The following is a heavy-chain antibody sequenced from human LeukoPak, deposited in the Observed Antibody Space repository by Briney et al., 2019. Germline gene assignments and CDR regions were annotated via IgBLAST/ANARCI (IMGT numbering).Heavy chain of an antibody. V-gene: IGHV3-48*03. CDR2: ISSSGSTI. Sequence: GGSLRLSCAASGFTFSSYEMNWVRQAPGKGLEWVSYISSSGSTIYYADSVKGRFTISRDNAKNSLYLQMNSLRAEDTAVYYCARDREYYYDSSGHGGGTYWGQGTLVTVSS. CDR3: ARDREYYYDSSGHGGGTY. J-gene: IGHJ4*02. D-gene: IGHD3-22*01. CDR1: GFTFSSYE.